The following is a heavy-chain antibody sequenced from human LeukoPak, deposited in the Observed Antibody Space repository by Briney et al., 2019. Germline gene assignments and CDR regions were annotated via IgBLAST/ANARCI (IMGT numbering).Heavy chain of an antibody. CDR1: GFPFSNHA. CDR2: ISNGNT. Sequence: TGGSLRLSCAASGFPFSNHAMSWVRQPPGKGLEWVAAISNGNTYYADSVRGRFAISRDDSKNMVYLQMNSLRAEDTAVYYCAREGTGTGERDYWGQGTLVTVSS. V-gene: IGHV3-23*01. D-gene: IGHD1-1*01. J-gene: IGHJ4*02. CDR3: AREGTGTGERDY.